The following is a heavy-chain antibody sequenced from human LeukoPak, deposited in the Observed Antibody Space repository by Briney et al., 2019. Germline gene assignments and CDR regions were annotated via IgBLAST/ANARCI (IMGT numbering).Heavy chain of an antibody. J-gene: IGHJ6*02. CDR2: ISAYNGNT. Sequence: ASVKVSCEASGYTFTSYGISWGRQAPGQGVEWMGWISAYNGNTNYAQKLQGRVTMTTDTSTSTAYMELRSLRSDDTAVYYCARDNLLGYCSSTSCYGYYYYGMDVWGQGTTVTVSS. CDR1: GYTFTSYG. D-gene: IGHD2-2*01. V-gene: IGHV1-18*01. CDR3: ARDNLLGYCSSTSCYGYYYYGMDV.